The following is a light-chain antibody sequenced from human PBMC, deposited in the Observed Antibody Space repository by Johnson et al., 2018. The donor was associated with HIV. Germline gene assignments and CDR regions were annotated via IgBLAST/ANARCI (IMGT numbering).Light chain of an antibody. CDR3: ATWDSSLSAGV. CDR1: SSNIGNNY. V-gene: IGLV1-51*01. CDR2: DNS. J-gene: IGLJ1*01. Sequence: QSVLTQPPSVSAAPGQKVTISCSGSSSNIGNNYVSWYQQLPGTAPKLLIYDNSKRPSGIPDRFSGSKSGTSATLVITGLQTGDEADYHCATWDSSLSAGVFGTGTTVTVL.